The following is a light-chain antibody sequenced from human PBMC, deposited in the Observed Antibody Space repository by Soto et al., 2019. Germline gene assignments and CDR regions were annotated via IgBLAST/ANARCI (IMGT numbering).Light chain of an antibody. CDR2: GDS. CDR3: YQYNYWPTLYS. Sequence: EVVLTQSPVTLSISPGERATLSCSASQSVSNNLACNQQKPGQAPRLLLYGDSTRATGVPARFSGSGSGTETPLTSDVLQFEDIAIDFCYQYNYWPTLYSFGQGTRLECK. J-gene: IGKJ2*01. CDR1: QSVSNN. V-gene: IGKV3-15*01.